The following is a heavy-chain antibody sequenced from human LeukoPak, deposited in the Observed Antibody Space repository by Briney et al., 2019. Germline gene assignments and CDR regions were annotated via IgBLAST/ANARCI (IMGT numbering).Heavy chain of an antibody. D-gene: IGHD6-25*01. CDR2: IYTSGST. Sequence: SETLSLTCTVSGGSISSYYWSWIRQPAGKGLEWIGRIYTSGSTNYNPSLKSRVTMSVDTSKNQFSLELSSVTAADTAVYYCARAIGPPGRPNYYYYYMDVWGKGTTVTVSS. CDR1: GGSISSYY. J-gene: IGHJ6*03. CDR3: ARAIGPPGRPNYYYYYMDV. V-gene: IGHV4-4*07.